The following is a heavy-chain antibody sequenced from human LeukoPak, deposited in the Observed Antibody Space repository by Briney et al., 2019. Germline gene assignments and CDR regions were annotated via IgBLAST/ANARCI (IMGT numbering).Heavy chain of an antibody. CDR3: ARVREGDFDY. CDR1: GFTFSSYG. J-gene: IGHJ4*02. CDR2: IWYDGTNK. Sequence: PGRSLRLSCAASGFTFSSYGMHWVRQAPGKGLEWVALIWYDGTNKYYADSVKGRFTISRDNAKNSLYLQMNSLRDEDTAVYYCARVREGDFDYWGQGTLVTVSS. V-gene: IGHV3-33*01.